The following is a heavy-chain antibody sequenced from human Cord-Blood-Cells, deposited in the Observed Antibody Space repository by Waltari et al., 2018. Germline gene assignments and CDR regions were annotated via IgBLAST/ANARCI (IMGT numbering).Heavy chain of an antibody. D-gene: IGHD1-26*01. CDR3: ARHGDRRGSYYFQH. V-gene: IGHV4-34*01. CDR1: GGSFSGYY. CDR2: INHSEST. J-gene: IGHJ1*01. Sequence: QVQLQQWGAGLLKPSETLSLTCAVYGGSFSGYYWSWIRQPPGKGLEWIGEINHSESTNYNPSLKSRVTISVDTSKNQFSLKLGSVTAVDTAVYYCARHGDRRGSYYFQHWGQGTLVTVSS.